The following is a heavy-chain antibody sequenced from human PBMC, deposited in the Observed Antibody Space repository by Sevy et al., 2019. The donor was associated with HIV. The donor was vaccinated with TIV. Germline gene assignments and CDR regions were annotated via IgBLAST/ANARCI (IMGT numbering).Heavy chain of an antibody. J-gene: IGHJ3*02. D-gene: IGHD3-22*01. V-gene: IGHV3-23*01. Sequence: GGSLRLSCAASGFTFSSYAMSWVRQAPGKGLEWVSAISGSGGSTYYADSVKGRFTVSRDNSKNTLYLQMNSLRAEDTAVYYCANIHDSSGYYYVDAFDIWGQGTMVTVSS. CDR2: ISGSGGST. CDR3: ANIHDSSGYYYVDAFDI. CDR1: GFTFSSYA.